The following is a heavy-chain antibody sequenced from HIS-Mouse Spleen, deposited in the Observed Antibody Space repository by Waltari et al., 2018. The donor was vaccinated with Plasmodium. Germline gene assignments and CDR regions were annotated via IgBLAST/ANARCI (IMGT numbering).Heavy chain of an antibody. V-gene: IGHV3-7*01. CDR3: AREGDY. Sequence: EVQLVESGVGLVQPGWSLRLSSSAFWFTLISYWMSWVRQAPGKGLEWGANIKQDGSEKYYVGSVKGRFTISRDNAKNSLYRQMNSLRAEDTAVYYCAREGDYWGQGTLVTVSS. CDR2: IKQDGSEK. J-gene: IGHJ4*02. CDR1: WFTLISYW.